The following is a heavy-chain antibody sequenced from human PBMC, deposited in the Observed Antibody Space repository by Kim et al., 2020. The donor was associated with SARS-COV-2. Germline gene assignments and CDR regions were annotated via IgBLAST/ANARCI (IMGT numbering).Heavy chain of an antibody. CDR3: ARHRGAAKTYNWFDP. CDR2: IDPSDSYT. Sequence: GASLKISCKGSGYSFTSYWISWVRQMPGKGLEWMGRIDPSDSYTNYSPSFQGHVTISSDKSISTAYLQWSSLKASDTAMYYCARHRGAAKTYNWFDPWGQGTLVTVSS. V-gene: IGHV5-10-1*01. J-gene: IGHJ5*02. CDR1: GYSFTSYW. D-gene: IGHD1-26*01.